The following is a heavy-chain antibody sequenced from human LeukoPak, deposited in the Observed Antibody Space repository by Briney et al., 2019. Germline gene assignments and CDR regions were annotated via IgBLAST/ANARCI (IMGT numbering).Heavy chain of an antibody. J-gene: IGHJ4*02. CDR1: GGSISSYY. CDR3: ARVGDYALKD. CDR2: IYYSGST. Sequence: SETLSLTCTVSGGSISSYYWSWIRQPPGKGLEWIGYIYYSGSTNYNPSLKSRVTMSVDTSKNQFSLKLSSVTAAGTAVYYCARVGDYALKDWGQGTLVTGSS. V-gene: IGHV4-59*12. D-gene: IGHD3-16*01.